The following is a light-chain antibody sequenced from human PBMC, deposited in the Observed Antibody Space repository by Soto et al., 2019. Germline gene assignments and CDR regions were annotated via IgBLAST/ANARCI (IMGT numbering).Light chain of an antibody. CDR3: QQFNSYPIT. CDR1: QGISSY. Sequence: IQLPQSPSSLSTSVRDRVTITCRASQGISSYLAWYQQKPGKAPKLLIYAASTLQSGVSSRFSGSGSGTEFTLTISSLQPEDFATYYCQQFNSYPITFGQGTRLEN. V-gene: IGKV1-9*01. CDR2: AAS. J-gene: IGKJ5*01.